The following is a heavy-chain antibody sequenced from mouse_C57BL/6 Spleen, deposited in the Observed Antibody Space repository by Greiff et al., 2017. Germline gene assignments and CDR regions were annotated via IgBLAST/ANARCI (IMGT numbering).Heavy chain of an antibody. V-gene: IGHV1-69*01. CDR1: GYTFTSYW. D-gene: IGHD1-1*01. CDR2: IDPSDSYT. Sequence: VQLQQPGAELVMPGASVKLSCKASGYTFTSYWMHWVKQRPGQGLEWIGEIDPSDSYTNYNQKFKGKSTLTVDKSSSTAYMQLSSLTSEDTAVYYCARSITTVPDYWGQGTTLTVSS. J-gene: IGHJ2*01. CDR3: ARSITTVPDY.